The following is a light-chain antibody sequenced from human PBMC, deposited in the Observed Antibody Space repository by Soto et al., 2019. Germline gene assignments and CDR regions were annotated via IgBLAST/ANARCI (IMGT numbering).Light chain of an antibody. V-gene: IGLV2-18*02. CDR1: SSDVGSYNR. J-gene: IGLJ2*01. CDR2: EVK. Sequence: QSALTQPPSVSGSPGQSVTISCTGTSSDVGSYNRVSWYQQPPGTVPRLMIYEVKVRPSGVPDRFSGSKSGNTASLTISGLQAEDEADYYCTSYTSTNTVIFGGGTKLTVL. CDR3: TSYTSTNTVI.